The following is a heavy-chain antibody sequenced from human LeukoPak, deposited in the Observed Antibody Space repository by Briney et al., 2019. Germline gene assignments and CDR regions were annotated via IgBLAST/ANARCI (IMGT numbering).Heavy chain of an antibody. Sequence: GGSLRLSCAVSGIALSNYGMSWVRQAPGKGLEWVAGISDSGGSTNYADSVKGRFTISRDNPKNTLYMQMTSLRAEDTAVYFCEGRGVVIRVILVGFHKEAFYFDSWGQGALVTVSS. J-gene: IGHJ4*02. V-gene: IGHV3-23*01. CDR3: EGRGVVIRVILVGFHKEAFYFDS. CDR2: ISDSGGST. CDR1: GIALSNYG. D-gene: IGHD3-22*01.